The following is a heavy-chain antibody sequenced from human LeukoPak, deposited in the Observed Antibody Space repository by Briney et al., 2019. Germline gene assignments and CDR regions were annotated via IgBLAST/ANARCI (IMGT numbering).Heavy chain of an antibody. CDR2: IIPIFGTA. CDR1: GGTFSSYA. CDR3: ARDPVVVVPAATTYYYYYYGMDV. Sequence: SVKVSCKGSGGTFSSYAISWVRQAPGQGLEWMGGIIPIFGTANYAQKFQGRVTITADEPTSTAYMELSSLRSEDTAVYYCARDPVVVVPAATTYYYYYYGMDVWGQGTTVTVSS. J-gene: IGHJ6*02. D-gene: IGHD2-2*01. V-gene: IGHV1-69*13.